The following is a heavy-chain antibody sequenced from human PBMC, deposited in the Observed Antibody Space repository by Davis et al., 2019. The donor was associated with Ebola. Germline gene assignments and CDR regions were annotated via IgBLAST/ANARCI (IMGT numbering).Heavy chain of an antibody. CDR1: GFGFSSHS. D-gene: IGHD1-14*01. CDR3: ATDGAGPEYYFDS. V-gene: IGHV3-30*03. CDR2: ISSDAVNE. J-gene: IGHJ4*02. Sequence: PGGSLRLSCAAPGFGFSSHSMHWVRQAPGKGLEWVAVISSDAVNEYYGDSVKGRFTISRDNTRNTLNLEMRRLREDDTALYYCATDGAGPEYYFDSWGQGTLVTVSS.